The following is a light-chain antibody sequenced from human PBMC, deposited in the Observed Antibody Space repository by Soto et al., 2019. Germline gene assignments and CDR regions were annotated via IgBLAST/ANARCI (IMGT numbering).Light chain of an antibody. Sequence: QSALTQPASVSGSPGQSITISCTGTSSDAGGYNYVSWYQQHPGRAPKLIIYEVSNRPSGVSNRFSGSKSGNTASLAISGLPAEAEADYYCIAYTTGHTLVVFGGGTKLTVL. CDR2: EVS. J-gene: IGLJ2*01. CDR3: IAYTTGHTLVV. CDR1: SSDAGGYNY. V-gene: IGLV2-14*01.